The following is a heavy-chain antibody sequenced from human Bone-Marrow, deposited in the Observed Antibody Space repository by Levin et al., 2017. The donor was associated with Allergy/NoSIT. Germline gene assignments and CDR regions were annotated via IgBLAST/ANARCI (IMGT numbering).Heavy chain of an antibody. D-gene: IGHD3-10*01. Sequence: AASVKVSCAGSGFTFSRYAMSWVRQAPGKGLEWVSCVSGSGGVTYHAASVKGRFTISRDNSENTLYLQMNSLRAEDTAIYYCATAKDSGSYYRVDYWGQGALVTVSS. CDR1: GFTFSRYA. CDR2: VSGSGGVT. V-gene: IGHV3-23*01. J-gene: IGHJ4*02. CDR3: ATAKDSGSYYRVDY.